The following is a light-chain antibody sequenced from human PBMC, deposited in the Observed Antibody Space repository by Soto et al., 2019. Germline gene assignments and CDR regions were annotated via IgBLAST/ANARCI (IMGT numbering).Light chain of an antibody. CDR3: SSYSSGSTRYV. Sequence: QSALTQPASVSRSPGQSITVSCTGSTSDIGGHESVAWYQQHPGKAPKLIIYDVSKRPLGVSDRFSGSKSGNTASLTISGLQAADEAEYHCSSYSSGSTRYVFGSGTKVTVL. J-gene: IGLJ1*01. V-gene: IGLV2-14*03. CDR1: TSDIGGHES. CDR2: DVS.